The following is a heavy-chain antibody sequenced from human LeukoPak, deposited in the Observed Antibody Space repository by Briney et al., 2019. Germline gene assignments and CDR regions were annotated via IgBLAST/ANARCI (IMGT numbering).Heavy chain of an antibody. CDR1: GFTFSSYA. Sequence: PGGSLRLSCAASGFTFSSYAMSWVRQAPGKGLEWVSSISSSSNYIYYADSVKGRFTISRDNAKNSLYLQMNSLRADDTALYYCAKDWGPTPSFIDYWGQGTLVTVSS. J-gene: IGHJ4*02. CDR2: ISSSSNYI. V-gene: IGHV3-21*04. D-gene: IGHD1-26*01. CDR3: AKDWGPTPSFIDY.